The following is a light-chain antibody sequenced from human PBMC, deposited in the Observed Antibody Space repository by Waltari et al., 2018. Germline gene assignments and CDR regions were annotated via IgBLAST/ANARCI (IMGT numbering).Light chain of an antibody. J-gene: IGLJ1*01. V-gene: IGLV2-14*03. CDR3: SSYSTSITPYV. CDR2: DVS. Sequence: QSALTQPASVSGSPGQSITISCTGTSSDVGGYNHVPWYQQHPGKAPNLMIYDVSSRPSGVSNRFFGSKSGNTASLTISGLQAEDEAVYFCSSYSTSITPYVFGTGTKVTVL. CDR1: SSDVGGYNH.